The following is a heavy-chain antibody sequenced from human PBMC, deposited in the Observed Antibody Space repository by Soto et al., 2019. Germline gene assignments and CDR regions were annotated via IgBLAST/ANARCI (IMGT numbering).Heavy chain of an antibody. CDR3: ARDYTGRGYFDY. CDR2: INTYSDRT. J-gene: IGHJ4*02. V-gene: IGHV1-18*04. D-gene: IGHD2-8*02. Sequence: QVQLVQSGAEVKNPGASVRVSCKASGYTFINYGISWVRQAPGQGLEWMGWINTYSDRTNYAQEFQGRVSMTTEKSTSTVYLELRSLRSGDTAVYYCARDYTGRGYFDYWGQGSLVTVSS. CDR1: GYTFINYG.